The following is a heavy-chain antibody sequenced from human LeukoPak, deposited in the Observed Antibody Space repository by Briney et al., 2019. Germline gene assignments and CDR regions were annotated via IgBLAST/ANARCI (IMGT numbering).Heavy chain of an antibody. D-gene: IGHD1-26*01. CDR3: ARDRESDRVGAPYYYYYGMDV. CDR2: IYYSGST. CDR1: GGSISSGGYY. V-gene: IGHV4-31*03. J-gene: IGHJ6*02. Sequence: SETLSLTCTVSGGSISSGGYYWSWIRQHPGKGLEWIGYIYYSGSTYSNPSLKSRVTISVDTSKNQFSLKLSSVAAADTAVYYCARDRESDRVGAPYYYYYGMDVWGQGTTVTVSS.